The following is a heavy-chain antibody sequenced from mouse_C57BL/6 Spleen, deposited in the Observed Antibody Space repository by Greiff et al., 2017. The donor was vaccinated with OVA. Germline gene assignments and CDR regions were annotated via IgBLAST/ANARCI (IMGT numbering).Heavy chain of an antibody. Sequence: VQLQQPGAELVRPGSSEKLSCKASGYTFTSYWMHWVKQRPIQGLEWIGNIDPSDSETHYNQKFKDKATLTVDKSSSTAYMQLSSLTSEDSAVYYCARGSSFDYWGQGTTLTVSS. J-gene: IGHJ2*01. CDR3: ARGSSFDY. D-gene: IGHD1-1*01. V-gene: IGHV1-52*01. CDR1: GYTFTSYW. CDR2: IDPSDSET.